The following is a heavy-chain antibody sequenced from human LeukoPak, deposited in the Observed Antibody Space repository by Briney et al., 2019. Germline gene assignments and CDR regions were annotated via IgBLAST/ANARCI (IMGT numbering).Heavy chain of an antibody. CDR3: ARDVYSSGWYGDY. V-gene: IGHV3-30-3*01. CDR1: GFTFSSYA. J-gene: IGHJ4*02. D-gene: IGHD6-19*01. CDR2: ISYDGSNK. Sequence: GGSLRLSCAASGFTFSSYAMHWVRQAPGKGLEWVAVISYDGSNKYYADSVKGQFTISRDNSKNTLYLQMNSLRAEDTAVYYCARDVYSSGWYGDYWGQGTLVTVSS.